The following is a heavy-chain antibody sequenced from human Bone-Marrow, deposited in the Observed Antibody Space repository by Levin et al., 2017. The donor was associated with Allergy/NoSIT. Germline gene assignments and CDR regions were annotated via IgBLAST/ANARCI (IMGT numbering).Heavy chain of an antibody. CDR2: IYWDDDK. V-gene: IGHV2-5*02. CDR3: AHIGNYNHGVIGGIDS. D-gene: IGHD3-16*02. J-gene: IGHJ4*02. CDR1: GFSLSTSGVS. Sequence: ESGPTLVKPTQTLTLTCTFSGFSLSTSGVSVAWVRQPPGKALEWVAHIYWDDDKRYSPSLKSRVTIFKDTSKNQVVLTMTNMDPVDTGTYYCAHIGNYNHGVIGGIDSWGQGTLVTVSS.